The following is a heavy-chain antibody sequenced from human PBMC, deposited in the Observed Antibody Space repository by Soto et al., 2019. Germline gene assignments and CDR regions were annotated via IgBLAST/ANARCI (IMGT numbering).Heavy chain of an antibody. CDR1: GGSISSGDYY. CDR2: IYYSGST. J-gene: IGHJ4*02. D-gene: IGHD5-18*01. Sequence: SETLSVTCTVPGGSISSGDYYWSWIRQPPGKGLEWIGYIYYSGSTYYNPSLKSRVTISVDTSKNQFSLKLSSVTAADTAVYYCARVEIGPDTAMGFDYWGQGTLVTVSS. CDR3: ARVEIGPDTAMGFDY. V-gene: IGHV4-30-4*01.